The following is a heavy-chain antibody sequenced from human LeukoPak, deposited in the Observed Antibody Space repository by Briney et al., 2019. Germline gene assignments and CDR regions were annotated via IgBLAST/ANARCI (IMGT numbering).Heavy chain of an antibody. CDR1: GFTFSSYG. D-gene: IGHD6-13*01. V-gene: IGHV3-33*01. J-gene: IGHJ5*02. CDR3: ARARQGRIANNWFDP. CDR2: IWYDGSNK. Sequence: GGSLRLSCAASGFTFSSYGIHWVRQAPGQGLEWVAVIWYDGSNKYYADSVKGRFTISRDNSKNTLYLQMNSLRAEDTAVYYCARARQGRIANNWFDPWGQGTLVTVSS.